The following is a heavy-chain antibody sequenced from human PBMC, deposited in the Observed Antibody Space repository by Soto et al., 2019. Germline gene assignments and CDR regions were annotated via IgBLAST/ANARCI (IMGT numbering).Heavy chain of an antibody. V-gene: IGHV3-33*01. J-gene: IGHJ5*02. Sequence: HPGGSLRLSCVASGFTLSNYGMHWVRQAPGKGLEWIALIWYEGTTKYSTDSMKGRFSISRDQSKSTLYLQVNSLRAEDTATYYCARDVGSSGSSRWFDTWGQGTLATVSS. D-gene: IGHD3-10*01. CDR2: IWYEGTTK. CDR3: ARDVGSSGSSRWFDT. CDR1: GFTLSNYG.